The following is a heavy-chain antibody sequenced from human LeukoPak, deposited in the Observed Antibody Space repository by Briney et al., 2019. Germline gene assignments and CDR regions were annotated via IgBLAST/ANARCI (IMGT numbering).Heavy chain of an antibody. D-gene: IGHD3-22*01. CDR1: GFTFSTFG. CDR3: ARVRYYESSGYYGAFDY. V-gene: IGHV3-21*01. J-gene: IGHJ4*02. CDR2: ISSGSSYI. Sequence: GGSLRLSCAASGFTFSTFGMSWVRQAPGVGLDWVSSISSGSSYIYFADSVKGRFTISRDNAKNSLYLQMNSLRAEDTAVYYCARVRYYESSGYYGAFDYWGQGILVTVSS.